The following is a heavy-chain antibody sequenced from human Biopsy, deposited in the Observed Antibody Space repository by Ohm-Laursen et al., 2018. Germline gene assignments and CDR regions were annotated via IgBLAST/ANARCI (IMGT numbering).Heavy chain of an antibody. J-gene: IGHJ5*02. V-gene: IGHV4-39*01. CDR3: ARDYDTSGYYYVS. CDR1: GGSISNNNYY. Sequence: SQTLSLTCPVSGGSISNNNYYWGWIRQPPEKGLEWIGSIFYRGSTHYKPSLKSRVNMSVDTSKNQFSLKLNSVTAADTAVYYCARDYDTSGYYYVSWGQGTLVTVSS. CDR2: IFYRGST. D-gene: IGHD3-22*01.